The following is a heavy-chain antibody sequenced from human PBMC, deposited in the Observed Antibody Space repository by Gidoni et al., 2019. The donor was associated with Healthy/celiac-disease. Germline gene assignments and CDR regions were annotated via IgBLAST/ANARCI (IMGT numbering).Heavy chain of an antibody. D-gene: IGHD6-13*01. CDR3: AKEAAAGTTLWYFDL. CDR2: ISWNSGSI. V-gene: IGHV3-9*01. Sequence: EAQLVESGGGLVQPGRSLRLSCAASGFTFDDYAMHWVRQAPGKGLEWVSGISWNSGSIGYADSVKGRFTISRDNAKNSLYLQMNSLRAEDTALYYCAKEAAAGTTLWYFDLWGRGTLVTVSS. J-gene: IGHJ2*01. CDR1: GFTFDDYA.